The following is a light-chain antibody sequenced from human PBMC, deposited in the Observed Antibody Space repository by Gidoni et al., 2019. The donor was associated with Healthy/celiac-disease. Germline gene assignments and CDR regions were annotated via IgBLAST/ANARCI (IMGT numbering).Light chain of an antibody. Sequence: EIVLTQSPATLSLSPGERATLPCRASQSVSSYLAWYQQKPGKAPRLLLYDASNRATGIPARFSGSGSGTGFTLTISSLEPEDFAVYYCQQRSNWPLTFGGGTKVEIK. V-gene: IGKV3-11*01. CDR3: QQRSNWPLT. CDR1: QSVSSY. J-gene: IGKJ4*01. CDR2: DAS.